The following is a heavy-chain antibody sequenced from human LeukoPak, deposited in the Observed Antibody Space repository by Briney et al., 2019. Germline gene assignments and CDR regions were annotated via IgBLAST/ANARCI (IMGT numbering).Heavy chain of an antibody. CDR2: IHYSGST. CDR3: ASSIVATGNRPFDN. Sequence: SETLSLTCTVSGGSISTYYWSWIRQPRGKVLEWIGYIHYSGSTKYNPSLKSRVTISVDTSKNQSSLKLSSVTAADTAVYYCASSIVATGNRPFDNWGQGTLVTVTS. J-gene: IGHJ4*02. CDR1: GGSISTYY. D-gene: IGHD6-13*01. V-gene: IGHV4-59*01.